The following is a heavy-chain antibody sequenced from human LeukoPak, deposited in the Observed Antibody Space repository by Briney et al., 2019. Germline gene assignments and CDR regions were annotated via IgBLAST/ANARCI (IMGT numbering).Heavy chain of an antibody. J-gene: IGHJ5*02. CDR3: AKRGYSSSWYDDWCDP. D-gene: IGHD6-13*01. V-gene: IGHV4-59*01. CDR1: GGSISSYY. CDR2: IYYSGST. Sequence: SETLSLTCTVSGGSISSYYWSWIRQPPGQGLEGIGYIYYSGSTNYNPSLKSRVTISVDTSKNQFSLKLSSVTAADTAVYYCAKRGYSSSWYDDWCDPWGQGTLVTVSS.